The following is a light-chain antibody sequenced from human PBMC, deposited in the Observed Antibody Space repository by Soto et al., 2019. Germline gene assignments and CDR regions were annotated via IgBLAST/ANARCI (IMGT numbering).Light chain of an antibody. CDR1: QSVSRSY. Sequence: EIVLTQSPGTLSLSPGERATLSCRASQSVSRSYLAWYQQKPGQAPRLLIYGASSRATGSPDRFSGSGSGTAFTLTISRLEPEDFAVYSCQQYGRSPVTFGQGTRLEIK. V-gene: IGKV3-20*01. J-gene: IGKJ5*01. CDR3: QQYGRSPVT. CDR2: GAS.